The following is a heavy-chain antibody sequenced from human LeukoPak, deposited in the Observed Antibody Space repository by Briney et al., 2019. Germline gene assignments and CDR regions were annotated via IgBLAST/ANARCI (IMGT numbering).Heavy chain of an antibody. CDR3: ARVNSGGYYRWFDP. CDR2: ISAYNGNT. Sequence: GASVKVSCKASGYTFTNYGLSWVRQAPGQGLEWMGWISAYNGNTNYAQKLQGRVTMTTDTSTSTAYMELRSMRSDDTAVYYCARVNSGGYYRWFDPWGQGTLVTVSS. D-gene: IGHD1-26*01. J-gene: IGHJ5*02. CDR1: GYTFTNYG. V-gene: IGHV1-18*01.